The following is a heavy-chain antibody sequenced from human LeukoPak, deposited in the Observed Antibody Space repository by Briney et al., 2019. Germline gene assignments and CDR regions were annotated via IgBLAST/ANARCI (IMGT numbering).Heavy chain of an antibody. CDR2: INYNGGST. D-gene: IGHD3-22*01. J-gene: IGHJ4*02. CDR3: AKDYPFNPYYDSVFFDC. Sequence: GGSLRLSCAASGSTFSSYAMSWVRQAPGKGLEWVSGINYNGGSTFYGDSVKGRFTISRDNSRNTLYLQMNSLRAEDTAVYYCAKDYPFNPYYDSVFFDCWGQGTLVTVSS. V-gene: IGHV3-23*01. CDR1: GSTFSSYA.